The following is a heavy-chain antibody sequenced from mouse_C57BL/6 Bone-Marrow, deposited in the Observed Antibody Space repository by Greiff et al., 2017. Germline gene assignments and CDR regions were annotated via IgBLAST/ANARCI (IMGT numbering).Heavy chain of an antibody. CDR3: AKRSGGGYAMDY. CDR2: IWRGGST. D-gene: IGHD4-1*01. V-gene: IGHV2-5*01. Sequence: VQLQQSGPGLVQPSQSLSITCTVSGFSFTSYGVHWVRQSPGKGLEWLGVIWRGGSTDYTAAFMSRLSITKDNSKSQVFFNMNSLQADDTAIYYCAKRSGGGYAMDYWGQGTSVTVSS. J-gene: IGHJ4*01. CDR1: GFSFTSYG.